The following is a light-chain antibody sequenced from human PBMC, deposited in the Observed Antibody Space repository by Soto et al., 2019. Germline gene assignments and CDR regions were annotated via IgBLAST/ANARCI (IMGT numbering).Light chain of an antibody. J-gene: IGKJ5*01. V-gene: IGKV3-11*01. CDR1: LSVSNC. Sequence: EIVLTQSPATLSLSPGERATLSCRASLSVSNCLAWYQQRPGQAPRLLIYHVSSRAPGIPARFSGSGSGTDFTLTISSLEPEDFAVYYCQQCSNWPPITCGQGTRLEIK. CDR3: QQCSNWPPIT. CDR2: HVS.